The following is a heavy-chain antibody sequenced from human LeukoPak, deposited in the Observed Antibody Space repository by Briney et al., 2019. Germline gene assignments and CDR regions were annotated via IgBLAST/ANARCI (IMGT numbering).Heavy chain of an antibody. V-gene: IGHV3-33*06. CDR2: IWYDGSNK. CDR1: GFTFSSYG. D-gene: IGHD3-3*01. J-gene: IGHJ6*03. CDR3: AKGAIFGVRDYYYMDV. Sequence: GGSLRLSCAASGFTFSSYGMHWVRQAPGKGLEWVAVIWYDGSNKYYADSVKGRLTISRDNSKNTLYLQMNSLRAEDTAVYYCAKGAIFGVRDYYYMDVWGKGTTVTVSS.